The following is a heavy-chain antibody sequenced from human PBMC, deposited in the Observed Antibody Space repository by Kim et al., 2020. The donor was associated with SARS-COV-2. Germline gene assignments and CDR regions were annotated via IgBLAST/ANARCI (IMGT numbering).Heavy chain of an antibody. V-gene: IGHV3-30*02. D-gene: IGHD2-21*02. Sequence: YADAVKGRFTTSRDNSKSTLYLQMNSLRAEDTAVYYCAKGWSGIHLGDYGGQGTLVTVSS. J-gene: IGHJ4*02. CDR3: AKGWSGIHLGDY.